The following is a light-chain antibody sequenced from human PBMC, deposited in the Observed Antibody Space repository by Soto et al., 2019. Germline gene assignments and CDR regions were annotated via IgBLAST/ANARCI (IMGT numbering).Light chain of an antibody. CDR3: NSYTITTHVV. J-gene: IGLJ2*01. V-gene: IGLV2-14*01. Sequence: QSVLTQPASVSGSPGQSITISCTGTSSDVGGYNYVSWYQQYPGKAPKLVIYDVSNRPSGVSNRFSGSKSGNTASLTISGLQPEDEADYYCNSYTITTHVVFGGGTKVTVL. CDR1: SSDVGGYNY. CDR2: DVS.